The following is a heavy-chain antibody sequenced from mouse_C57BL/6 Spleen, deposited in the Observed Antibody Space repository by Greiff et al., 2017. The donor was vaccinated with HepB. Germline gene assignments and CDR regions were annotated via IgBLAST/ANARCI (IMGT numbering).Heavy chain of an antibody. CDR3: ARDYGSRAMDY. CDR1: GYTFTSYW. V-gene: IGHV1-59*01. Sequence: VQLQQPGAELVRPGTSVKLSCKASGYTFTSYWMHWVKQRPGQGLEWIGVIDPSDSYTNYNQKFKGKATLTVDTSSSTAYMQLSSLTSEDSAVYYCARDYGSRAMDYWGQGTSVTVSS. D-gene: IGHD1-1*01. J-gene: IGHJ4*01. CDR2: IDPSDSYT.